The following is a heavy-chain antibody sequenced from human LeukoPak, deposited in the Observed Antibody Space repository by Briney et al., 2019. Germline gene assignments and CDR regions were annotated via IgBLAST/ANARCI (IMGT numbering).Heavy chain of an antibody. CDR2: IYYSGST. D-gene: IGHD2-21*01. CDR3: ATTYSRSGDDWFDP. V-gene: IGHV4-59*01. Sequence: SETLSLTCTVSGGSISRNYWSWIRKSPGRGLEWTGYIYYSGSTHYNPSLKSRVTMSIDTSKNKFSLKLSSATAADTAIYYCATTYSRSGDDWFDPWGQGILVTVPS. CDR1: GGSISRNY. J-gene: IGHJ5*02.